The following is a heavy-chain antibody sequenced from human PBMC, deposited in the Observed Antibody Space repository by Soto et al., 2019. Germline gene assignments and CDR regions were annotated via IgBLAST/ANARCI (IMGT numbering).Heavy chain of an antibody. CDR1: GFTFSSYA. CDR3: AKDLLELQVKWFDQ. V-gene: IGHV3-23*01. J-gene: IGHJ5*02. CDR2: ISGSGGST. D-gene: IGHD1-7*01. Sequence: PEGSLRLSCAASGFTFSSYAMSWVRQAPGKGLEWVSAISGSGGSTYYADSVKGRFTISRDNSKNTLYLQMNSLRAEDTAVYYCAKDLLELQVKWFDQWGHATIGIVST.